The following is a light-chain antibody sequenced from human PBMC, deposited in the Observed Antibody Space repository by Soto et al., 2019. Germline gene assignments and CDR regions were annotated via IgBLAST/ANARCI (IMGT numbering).Light chain of an antibody. CDR3: SQYDDWPPWT. V-gene: IGKV3-15*01. CDR2: DAS. J-gene: IGKJ1*01. Sequence: EIVMTQSPATLSVSPGERATLSCRASRRVSSKLAWYQQKPGQAPRLLIYDASTRATGSPARFSGSGSGTEFTLTISSLQSEDFAVYYCSQYDDWPPWTFGQGTKVEIK. CDR1: RRVSSK.